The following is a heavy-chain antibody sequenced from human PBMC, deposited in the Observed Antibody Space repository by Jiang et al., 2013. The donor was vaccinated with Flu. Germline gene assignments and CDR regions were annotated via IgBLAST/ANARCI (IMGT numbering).Heavy chain of an antibody. Sequence: SVSSNSAAWNWIRQSPSRGLEWLGRTYYRSKWYNDYAVSVKSRITINPDTSKNQFSLQLNSVTPEDTAVYYCASGHDSSGSRRAFDIWGQGTMVTVSS. J-gene: IGHJ3*02. V-gene: IGHV6-1*01. CDR3: ASGHDSSGSRRAFDI. CDR1: SVSSNSAA. CDR2: TYYRSKWYN. D-gene: IGHD3-22*01.